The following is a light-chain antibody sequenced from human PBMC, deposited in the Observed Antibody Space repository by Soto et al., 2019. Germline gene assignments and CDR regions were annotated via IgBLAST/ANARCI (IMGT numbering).Light chain of an antibody. CDR1: NIGSQS. CDR2: YDI. Sequence: SYVLTQPPSVSVAPGETASITCGGNNIGSQSVRWYQQKTGQAPVLVIYYDIHRPSGIPERFSGSNSGNTATLTLSRVEAGDEADYCCQVWDSSSDQDVFGAGTKLTVL. CDR3: QVWDSSSDQDV. J-gene: IGLJ2*01. V-gene: IGLV3-21*04.